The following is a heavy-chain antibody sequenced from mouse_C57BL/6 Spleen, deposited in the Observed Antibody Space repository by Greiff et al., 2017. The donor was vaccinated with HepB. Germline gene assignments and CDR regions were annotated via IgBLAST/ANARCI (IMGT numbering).Heavy chain of an antibody. CDR2: IYYSGTI. Sequence: EVQLQQSGPGLVKPSQTVFLTCTVTGISITTGTYRWSWIRQFPGNKLEWIGYIYYSGTITYNPSLTSRTTITRDTPKNQFFLEMNSLTAEDTATYYCARDDGYPYAMDYWGQGTSVTVSS. D-gene: IGHD2-3*01. CDR1: GISITTGTYR. CDR3: ARDDGYPYAMDY. V-gene: IGHV3-5*01. J-gene: IGHJ4*01.